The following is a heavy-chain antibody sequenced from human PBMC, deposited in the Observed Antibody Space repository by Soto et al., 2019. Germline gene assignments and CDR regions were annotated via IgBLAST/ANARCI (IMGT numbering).Heavy chain of an antibody. J-gene: IGHJ4*02. CDR1: GFTFSDYY. Sequence: GGSLRLSCVASGFTFSDYYMSWIRQAPGKGLEWISYISSNSNYKNHADSVRGRFTISRDNAKNSLYLQMNGLRAEDTAVYYCARATGYYHTSGSDSWGQGTLVTVSS. V-gene: IGHV3-11*06. CDR3: ARATGYYHTSGSDS. CDR2: ISSNSNYK. D-gene: IGHD3-22*01.